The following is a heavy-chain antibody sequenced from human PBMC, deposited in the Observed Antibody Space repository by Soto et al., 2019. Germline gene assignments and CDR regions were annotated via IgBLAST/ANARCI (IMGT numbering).Heavy chain of an antibody. CDR1: GYSFTSHY. V-gene: IGHV1-69*13. Sequence: GASVKVSCKAIGYSFTSHYMHWVRQAPGQGLEWMGGIIPIFGTANYAQKFQGRVTITADESTSTAYMELSSLRSEDTAVYYCARDVGRLRPYNWFDPWGQGTLVTVSS. J-gene: IGHJ5*02. CDR2: IIPIFGTA. D-gene: IGHD4-17*01. CDR3: ARDVGRLRPYNWFDP.